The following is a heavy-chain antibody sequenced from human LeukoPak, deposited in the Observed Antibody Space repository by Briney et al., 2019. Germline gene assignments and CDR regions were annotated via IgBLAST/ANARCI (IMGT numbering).Heavy chain of an antibody. CDR2: INPNSGGT. CDR3: ARGLHLVVRGPPQSDWFDP. D-gene: IGHD3-10*01. J-gene: IGHJ5*02. CDR1: GYTFTGYY. V-gene: IGHV1-2*04. Sequence: ASVKVSCKASGYTFTGYYMHWVRQAPGQGLEWMGWINPNSGGTNYAQKFQGWVTMTRDTSISTAYMELSRLRSDDTAVYYCARGLHLVVRGPPQSDWFDPWGQGTLVTVSS.